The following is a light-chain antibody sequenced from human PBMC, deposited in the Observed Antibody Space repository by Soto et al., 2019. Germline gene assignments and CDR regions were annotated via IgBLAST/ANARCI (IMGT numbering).Light chain of an antibody. V-gene: IGLV1-40*01. Sequence: SISCTRSSSNIGAGYDVHWYQQLPGTAPKLLIYGNSNRPSGVPDRFSGSKSGTSASLAITGLQAEDEADYYFQSYDSSLSGYYVFGTGTKVTVL. CDR1: SSNIGAGYD. CDR2: GNS. CDR3: QSYDSSLSGYYV. J-gene: IGLJ1*01.